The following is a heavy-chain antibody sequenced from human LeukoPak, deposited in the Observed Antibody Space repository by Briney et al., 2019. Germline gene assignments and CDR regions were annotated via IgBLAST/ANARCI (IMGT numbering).Heavy chain of an antibody. J-gene: IGHJ5*02. CDR3: AHYDFWSGYSFGT. Sequence: PGGSLRLSCAASGFTFTRVWMSWVREAPGKGREWVSNIKTDGSDKYYADSLNGRFTISRDKAKNSPYLQMNSMGVEDTAVYYCAHYDFWSGYSFGTWGQGTLVTVSS. CDR1: GFTFTRVW. V-gene: IGHV3-7*01. D-gene: IGHD3-3*01. CDR2: IKTDGSDK.